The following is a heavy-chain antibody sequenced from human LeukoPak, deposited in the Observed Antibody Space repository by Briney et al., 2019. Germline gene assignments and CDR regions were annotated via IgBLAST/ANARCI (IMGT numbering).Heavy chain of an antibody. CDR3: AILDHAGF. Sequence: GGSLRLSCAASGFTFSSYAMHWVRQAPGKGLEWVAVISYDGSNKYYADSVKGRFTISRDNSKNTLYLQMNSLRAEDTAVYYCAILDHAGFWGQGTGVTVSS. V-gene: IGHV3-30*04. J-gene: IGHJ1*01. CDR1: GFTFSSYA. D-gene: IGHD1-14*01. CDR2: ISYDGSNK.